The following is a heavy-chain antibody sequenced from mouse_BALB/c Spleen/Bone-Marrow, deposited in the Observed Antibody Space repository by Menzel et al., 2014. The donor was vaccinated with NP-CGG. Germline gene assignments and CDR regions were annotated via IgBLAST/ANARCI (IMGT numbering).Heavy chain of an antibody. CDR3: ARYYYGYCFDY. V-gene: IGHV14-3*02. D-gene: IGHD1-2*01. CDR1: GFNIKDTY. J-gene: IGHJ2*01. CDR2: IDPANGNT. Sequence: EVMLVESGAELVKPGASVKLSCTASGFNIKDTYMHWVKQRPEQGLEWIGRIDPANGNTKYDPKSQGKATITADTSSNTAYLQLSSLTSEDTAVYYCARYYYGYCFDYWGQGTTLTVSS.